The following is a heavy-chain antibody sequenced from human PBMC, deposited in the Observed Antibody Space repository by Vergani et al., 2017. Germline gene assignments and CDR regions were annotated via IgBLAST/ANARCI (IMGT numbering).Heavy chain of an antibody. CDR2: INPNSGGT. V-gene: IGHV1-2*02. CDR3: ARVGPYCSSTSCYTLDY. CDR1: GYTFTGYY. Sequence: QVQLVQSGAEVKKPGASVKVSCKASGYTFTGYYMHWVRQAPGQGLEWMGWINPNSGGTNYAQKFQGRVTMTRDTSIRTAYMELSRLRSDDTAVYYCARVGPYCSSTSCYTLDYWGQGTLVTVSS. J-gene: IGHJ4*02. D-gene: IGHD2-2*02.